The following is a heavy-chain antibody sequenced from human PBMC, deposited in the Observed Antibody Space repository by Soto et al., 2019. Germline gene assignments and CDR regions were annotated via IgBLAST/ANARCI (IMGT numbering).Heavy chain of an antibody. CDR2: IYYSGST. Sequence: PSETLSLTCTVSGGSISSGDYYWSWIRRPPGKGLEWIGYIYYSGSTYYNPSLKSRVTISVDTSKNQFSLKLSSVTAADTAVYYCARVGAGYCSSTSCYTSYYYGMDVWGQGTTVTVSS. CDR1: GGSISSGDYY. D-gene: IGHD2-2*02. CDR3: ARVGAGYCSSTSCYTSYYYGMDV. J-gene: IGHJ6*02. V-gene: IGHV4-30-4*01.